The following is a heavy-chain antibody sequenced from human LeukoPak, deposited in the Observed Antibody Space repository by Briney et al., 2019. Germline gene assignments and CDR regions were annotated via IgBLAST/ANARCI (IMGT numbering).Heavy chain of an antibody. CDR2: ISGSGGNT. D-gene: IGHD1-26*01. CDR3: AKDQGGATLGDY. V-gene: IGHV3-23*01. Sequence: QPGGSLRLSCAVSGFTFSRYGMSWVRQAPGKGLEWVSGISGSGGNTYYADSVKGRFTISRDNSKNTLYLQMNSLRVEDTALYYCAKDQGGATLGDYWGQGTLVTVSS. J-gene: IGHJ4*02. CDR1: GFTFSRYG.